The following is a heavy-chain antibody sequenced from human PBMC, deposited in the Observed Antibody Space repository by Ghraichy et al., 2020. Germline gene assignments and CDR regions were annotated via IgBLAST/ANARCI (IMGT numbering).Heavy chain of an antibody. D-gene: IGHD1-1*01. CDR2: ICMGTTT. J-gene: IGHJ6*02. Sequence: ICMGTTTFYADSVNGRFTISRDNSKNTLYLQMNSLRAEDTSLYYCAKDVVERPYFYYCMDVWRQ. CDR3: AKDVVERPYFYYCMDV. V-gene: IGHV3-23*01.